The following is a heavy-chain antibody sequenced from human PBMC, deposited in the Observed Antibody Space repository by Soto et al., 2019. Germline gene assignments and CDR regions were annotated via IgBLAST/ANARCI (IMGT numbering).Heavy chain of an antibody. J-gene: IGHJ6*02. Sequence: QVKLVKSGAEVTKPVSSVKVSCNASGVTFRSYSISWVRHAPGQGLEWIGGIIPIFDITNYAQKVEGRVTITADASTSTAYMELSSLGADDTAVYYCEKPDEGGYSLNDHYCYALDVWCHGTTDTV. V-gene: IGHV1-69*01. CDR1: GVTFRSYS. CDR3: EKPDEGGYSLNDHYCYALDV. D-gene: IGHD1-1*01. CDR2: IIPIFDIT.